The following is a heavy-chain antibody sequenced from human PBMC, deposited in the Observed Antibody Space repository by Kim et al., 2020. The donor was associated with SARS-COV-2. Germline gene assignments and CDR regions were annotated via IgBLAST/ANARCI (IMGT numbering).Heavy chain of an antibody. CDR1: GFTFSSYW. CDR3: ARVRLIDNSAYRDVDQ. V-gene: IGHV3-7*01. D-gene: IGHD3-16*01. CDR2: IKQDESEK. Sequence: GGSLRLSCAVSGFTFSSYWMSWVRQAPGKGLEWVANIKQDESEKNYVDSVKGRFTISRDNSKNSLYLQMNSLRAEDTAVYYCARVRLIDNSAYRDVDQWGQGTLVTVSS. J-gene: IGHJ4*02.